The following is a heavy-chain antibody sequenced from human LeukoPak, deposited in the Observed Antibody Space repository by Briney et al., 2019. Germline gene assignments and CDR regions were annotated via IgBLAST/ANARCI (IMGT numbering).Heavy chain of an antibody. V-gene: IGHV3-23*01. CDR2: SGTAGDT. CDR1: GFTFSSSA. D-gene: IGHD6-13*01. CDR3: AKKTPGTHPFDS. J-gene: IGHJ4*02. Sequence: GGPLRLSCAASGFTFSSSAMNWVRQAPGKGLEWVSASGTAGDTYYADSVKGRFTISRDDSKNTLSLQMTSLRAEDTAVYYCAKKTPGTHPFDSWGQGTLVTVSP.